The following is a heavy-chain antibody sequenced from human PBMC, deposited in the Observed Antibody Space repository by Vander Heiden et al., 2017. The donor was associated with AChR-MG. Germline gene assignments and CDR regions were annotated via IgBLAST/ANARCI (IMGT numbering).Heavy chain of an antibody. D-gene: IGHD4-17*01. CDR2: IYPGDSDT. Sequence: EVQLVQSGAEVKKPGESLKISCKGSGYSFTSYWIGWVRQMPGKGLEWMGIIYPGDSDTRYSPSFQGQVTISADKSISTAYLQWSSLKASDTAMYYCARHAYPGYGDGIDRVYYYYMDVWGKGTTVTVSS. CDR3: ARHAYPGYGDGIDRVYYYYMDV. V-gene: IGHV5-51*01. CDR1: GYSFTSYW. J-gene: IGHJ6*03.